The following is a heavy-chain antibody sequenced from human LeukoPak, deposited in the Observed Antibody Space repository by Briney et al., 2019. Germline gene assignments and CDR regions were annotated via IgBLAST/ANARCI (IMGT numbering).Heavy chain of an antibody. D-gene: IGHD6-19*01. CDR3: ARDLGVAALDN. Sequence: GGSLRLSCAASGFTFDDYAMHWVRQAPGKGLVWVSRINTDGSTTSYADSVKGRFTISRDNAKNTLYLQMNSLRAEETAVYYCARDLGVAALDNWGQGTLVTVSS. CDR2: INTDGSTT. J-gene: IGHJ4*02. V-gene: IGHV3-74*01. CDR1: GFTFDDYA.